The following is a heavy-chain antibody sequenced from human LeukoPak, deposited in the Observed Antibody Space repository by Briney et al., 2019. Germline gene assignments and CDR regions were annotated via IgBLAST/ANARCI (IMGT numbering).Heavy chain of an antibody. Sequence: PGGSLRLSCGASGFTFGTYWMHWVRHAPGKGLVWVSGINSDGGTTTYADSVKGRFTISRDNAKNTLYLQMNNLRAEDTAIYYCARSGQSSDYVWGSYRSSRNWFDPWGQGTLVTVSS. J-gene: IGHJ5*02. D-gene: IGHD3-16*02. CDR1: GFTFGTYW. CDR3: ARSGQSSDYVWGSYRSSRNWFDP. CDR2: INSDGGTT. V-gene: IGHV3-74*01.